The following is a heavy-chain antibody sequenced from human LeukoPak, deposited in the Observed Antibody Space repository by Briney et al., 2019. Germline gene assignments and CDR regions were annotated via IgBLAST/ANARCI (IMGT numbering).Heavy chain of an antibody. CDR3: ALSPLTGPYCY. CDR2: INHSGST. CDR1: GGSFSGYY. D-gene: IGHD2-15*01. V-gene: IGHV4-34*01. Sequence: SGTLSLTCAVYGGSFSGYYWSWIRQPPGKGLEWIGEINHSGSTNYNPSLKSRVTISVDTSKNQFSLKLSSVTAADTAVYYCALSPLTGPYCYWGQGTLVTVSS. J-gene: IGHJ4*02.